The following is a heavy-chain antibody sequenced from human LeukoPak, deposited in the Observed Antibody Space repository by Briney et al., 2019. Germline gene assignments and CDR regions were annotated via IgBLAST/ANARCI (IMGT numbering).Heavy chain of an antibody. Sequence: GGSLRLSCAASGFTFSSYWMSLVRQAPGKGLEWVANIKQDGSEKYYVDSVKGRFTISRDNAKNSLYLQMNSLRAEDTAVYYCARVLSGYSFNAFDIWGQGTMVTVSS. CDR2: IKQDGSEK. CDR1: GFTFSSYW. D-gene: IGHD5-18*01. V-gene: IGHV3-7*01. J-gene: IGHJ3*02. CDR3: ARVLSGYSFNAFDI.